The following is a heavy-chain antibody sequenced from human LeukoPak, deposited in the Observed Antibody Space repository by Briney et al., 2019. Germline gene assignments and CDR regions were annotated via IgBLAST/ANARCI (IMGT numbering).Heavy chain of an antibody. V-gene: IGHV6-1*01. CDR3: ARSNSGHFDY. D-gene: IGHD5-12*01. J-gene: IGHJ4*02. Sequence: SQTLSLTCAISGASVSSKSDTWNWIRQSPSRGLEWLGRTYYRSKWYYEYAVSVKSRITINPDTSRNRFSLQLNSVTPEDTAVYYCARSNSGHFDYWGQGALVTVSS. CDR2: TYYRSKWYY. CDR1: GASVSSKSDT.